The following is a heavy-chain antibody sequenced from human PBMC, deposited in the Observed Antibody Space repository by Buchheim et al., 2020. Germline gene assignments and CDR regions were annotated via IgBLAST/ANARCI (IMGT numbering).Heavy chain of an antibody. CDR1: GFTFSSYG. V-gene: IGHV3-30*18. D-gene: IGHD3-3*01. CDR3: AKAGVRFLEWLYLDY. J-gene: IGHJ4*02. CDR2: ISYDGSDK. Sequence: QVQLVESGGGVVQPGRSLRLSCAASGFTFSSYGMHWVRQAPGKGLEWVAVISYDGSDKYYADSVKGRFTISRDNSKNTLYLQMNSLRAEDTAVYYCAKAGVRFLEWLYLDYWGQGT.